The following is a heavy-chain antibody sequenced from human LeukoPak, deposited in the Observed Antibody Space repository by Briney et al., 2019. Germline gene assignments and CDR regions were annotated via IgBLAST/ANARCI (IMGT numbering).Heavy chain of an antibody. CDR2: ISGSGGST. D-gene: IGHD3-9*01. CDR3: AKDLQLRYFDWSHHAFDI. V-gene: IGHV3-23*01. CDR1: GFTFSSYA. J-gene: IGHJ3*02. Sequence: GGSLRLSCAASGFTFSSYAMSWVRQAPGKGLEWVSAISGSGGSTYYADSVKGRFTISRDNSKNTLYLQMNSLRAEDTAVYYCAKDLQLRYFDWSHHAFDIWGQGTMVTVSS.